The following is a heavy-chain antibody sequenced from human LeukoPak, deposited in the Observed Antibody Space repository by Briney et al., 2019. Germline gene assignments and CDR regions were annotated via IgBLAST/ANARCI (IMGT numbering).Heavy chain of an antibody. CDR2: AFNNEGT. CDR3: ARGVHVWLMSQRYFDS. D-gene: IGHD3-10*01. V-gene: IGHV4-39*07. Sequence: SETLSLTCTVSGGSISSGGYYWGWIRQPPGKGLEWIGSAFNNEGTYYSPSLRRRVTISRDTSKKQLSLRLSSLTAADTAVYYCARGVHVWLMSQRYFDSWGQGTLVTVSS. CDR1: GGSISSGGYY. J-gene: IGHJ4*02.